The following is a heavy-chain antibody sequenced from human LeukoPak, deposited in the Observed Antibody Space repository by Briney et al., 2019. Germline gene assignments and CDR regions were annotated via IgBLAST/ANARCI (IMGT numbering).Heavy chain of an antibody. Sequence: TLSLTCTVSGGSISSGSYYWSWIRQPAGKGLEWIGRIYTSGSTNYNPSLKSRVTISVDTSKNQFSLKLSSVTAADTAVYYCARERDYDSSGYYYSWFDPWGQGTLVTVSS. CDR2: IYTSGST. CDR3: ARERDYDSSGYYYSWFDP. CDR1: GGSISSGSYY. V-gene: IGHV4-61*02. D-gene: IGHD3-22*01. J-gene: IGHJ5*02.